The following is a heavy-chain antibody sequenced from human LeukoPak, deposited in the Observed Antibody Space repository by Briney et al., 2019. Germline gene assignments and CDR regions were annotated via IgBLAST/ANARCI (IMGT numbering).Heavy chain of an antibody. Sequence: SETLSLTCTVSGGSISSHYWSWIRQPPGKGLEWIGFAYHSGSTTRNPSLESRVTISVDTSTNQVSLRLSSVTAADTAVYYCARDKKGSSCYDFWGQGTLVTVSS. J-gene: IGHJ4*02. CDR1: GGSISSHY. V-gene: IGHV4-59*11. D-gene: IGHD2-2*01. CDR3: ARDKKGSSCYDF. CDR2: AYHSGST.